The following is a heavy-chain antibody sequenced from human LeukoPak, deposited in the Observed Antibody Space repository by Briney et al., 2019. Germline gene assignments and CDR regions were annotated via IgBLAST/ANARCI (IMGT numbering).Heavy chain of an antibody. V-gene: IGHV6-1*01. CDR2: TYYRSKWYN. J-gene: IGHJ3*02. Sequence: SQTLSLTCAISGDSVSSNSAAWNWIRQSPSRGLEWLGRTYYRSKWYNDYAVSVKSRITINPDTSKNQFSLQLNSVTPEDTAVYYCARVSTRVSPNYDADDAFDIWGQGTMVTVSS. CDR1: GDSVSSNSAA. CDR3: ARVSTRVSPNYDADDAFDI. D-gene: IGHD3-3*01.